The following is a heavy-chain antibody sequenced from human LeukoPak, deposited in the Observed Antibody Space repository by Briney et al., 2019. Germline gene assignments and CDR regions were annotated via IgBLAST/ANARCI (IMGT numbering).Heavy chain of an antibody. D-gene: IGHD3-3*01. J-gene: IGHJ4*02. Sequence: GGSLRLSCAGSGFIFSSYSMGWVRQAPGKGLEFVAHLKESGIEKEYVDSVEGRFTISRDSGKNSLYLQMNSLRAEDTALYFCARWRGAQSEFDYWGQGTHVIVSS. V-gene: IGHV3-7*01. CDR2: LKESGIEK. CDR1: GFIFSSYS. CDR3: ARWRGAQSEFDY.